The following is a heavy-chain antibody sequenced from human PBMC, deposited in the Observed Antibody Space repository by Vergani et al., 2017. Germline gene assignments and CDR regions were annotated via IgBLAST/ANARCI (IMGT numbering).Heavy chain of an antibody. Sequence: QVQLQESGPGLVKPSETLSLTCTVSGGSLSSYYWSWIRQPPGKGLEWIGYIYYSGSTNYNPSLKSRVTISVDTSKNQFSLKLSSVTAADTAVYDCARRYNWNYGFDYWGQGTLVTVSS. J-gene: IGHJ4*02. CDR3: ARRYNWNYGFDY. CDR1: GGSLSSYY. CDR2: IYYSGST. D-gene: IGHD1-7*01. V-gene: IGHV4-59*01.